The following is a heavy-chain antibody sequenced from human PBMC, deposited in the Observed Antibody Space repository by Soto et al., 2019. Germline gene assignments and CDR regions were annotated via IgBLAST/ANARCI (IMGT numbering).Heavy chain of an antibody. CDR2: ISYDGSNK. Sequence: QVQLVESGGGVVQPGRSLRLSCAASGFTFSSYAMHWVRQAPGKGLEWVAVISYDGSNKYYADSVKGRFTISRDNSKNTLYLQMNSLRAEDTAVYYCARGGIAVAGTRHYYYGMDVW. CDR1: GFTFSSYA. V-gene: IGHV3-30-3*01. D-gene: IGHD6-19*01. CDR3: ARGGIAVAGTRHYYYGMDV. J-gene: IGHJ6*01.